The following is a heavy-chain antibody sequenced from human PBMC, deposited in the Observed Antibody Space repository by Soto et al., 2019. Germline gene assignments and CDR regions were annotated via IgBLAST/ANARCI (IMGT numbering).Heavy chain of an antibody. CDR3: ARGGTAALGSVYNWFDP. V-gene: IGHV1-69*10. Sequence: ASVKVSCKTSGGAFSSYAISWVRPAPGQGLEWMVGVVPILCRADDAQKFQGRATVTADQAASTAYMELTSLRSEDTAVYYCARGGTAALGSVYNWFDPWGQGTRVTVSS. J-gene: IGHJ5*02. CDR2: VVPILCRA. CDR1: GGAFSSYA. D-gene: IGHD2-2*01.